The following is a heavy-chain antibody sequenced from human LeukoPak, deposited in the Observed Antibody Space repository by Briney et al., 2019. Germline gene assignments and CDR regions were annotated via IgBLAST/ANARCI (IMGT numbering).Heavy chain of an antibody. D-gene: IGHD3-10*01. CDR2: IYHSCIT. CDR1: GGSISSGGYS. Sequence: SLTLSFTCAVYGGSISSGGYSWRWLRQPLGKGLGLIGYIYHSCITYYHPPPKSRVTISVDRSKKQFSLQLSSVPAADTAVYYCARGYYYGSGSYLPAPYYGMDVWGQGTTVTVSS. V-gene: IGHV4-30-2*01. CDR3: ARGYYYGSGSYLPAPYYGMDV. J-gene: IGHJ6*02.